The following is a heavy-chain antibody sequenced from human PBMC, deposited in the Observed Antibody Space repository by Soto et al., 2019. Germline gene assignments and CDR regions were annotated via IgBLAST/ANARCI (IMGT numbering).Heavy chain of an antibody. CDR3: ASGYHYYYYDGMYV. Sequence: QVQLVQSGAEVKKPGSSVKVSCKASGGTFSSYAISWVRQAPGQGLEWMGGIIPIFGTANYAQNFQGRVTMTADESTSTAYMELSSLRSEDTAVYYCASGYHYYYYDGMYVWGQGTTGTVSS. V-gene: IGHV1-69*01. CDR2: IIPIFGTA. J-gene: IGHJ6*02. D-gene: IGHD5-18*01. CDR1: GGTFSSYA.